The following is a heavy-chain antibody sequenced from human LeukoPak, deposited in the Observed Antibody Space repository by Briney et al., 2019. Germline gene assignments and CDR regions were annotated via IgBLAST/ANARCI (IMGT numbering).Heavy chain of an antibody. J-gene: IGHJ6*03. D-gene: IGHD5-18*01. Sequence: GGSLRLSCAASGFTFSNYGMYWVRQAPGKGLEWVAFIRYDGSNEYYADSVKGRFTISRDNSKNTLYLQMNSLRVEDTAVYYCAKEDTGYYYYMDVWGKGTTVTVSS. CDR3: AKEDTGYYYYMDV. V-gene: IGHV3-30*02. CDR2: IRYDGSNE. CDR1: GFTFSNYG.